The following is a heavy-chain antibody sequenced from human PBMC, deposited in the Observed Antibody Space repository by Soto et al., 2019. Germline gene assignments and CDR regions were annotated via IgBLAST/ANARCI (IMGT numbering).Heavy chain of an antibody. V-gene: IGHV3-74*01. Sequence: GGSLRLSCAASGFTFSSYWMHWVRQAPGKVLVWVSRINSDGSSTSYADSVKGRFTISRDNAKNTLYLQMNSLRAEDTAVYYCARAREQWLTYYYYYYGMDVWGQGTTVTVSS. CDR3: ARAREQWLTYYYYYYGMDV. CDR2: INSDGSST. CDR1: GFTFSSYW. J-gene: IGHJ6*02. D-gene: IGHD6-19*01.